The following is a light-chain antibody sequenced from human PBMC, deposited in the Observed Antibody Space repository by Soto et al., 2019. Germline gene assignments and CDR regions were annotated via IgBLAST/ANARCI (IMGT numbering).Light chain of an antibody. CDR1: SGDVGTYNL. V-gene: IGLV2-23*01. J-gene: IGLJ2*01. CDR2: EGS. Sequence: QSVLTQPASVSGSPGQSITISCTGTSGDVGTYNLVSWYQHHPGKAPKLMIYEGSNRPSGVSHRFSGSQSGNTASLTISGLQAEDEADYYCSSYAGAVASGGGTKLTVL. CDR3: SSYAGAVA.